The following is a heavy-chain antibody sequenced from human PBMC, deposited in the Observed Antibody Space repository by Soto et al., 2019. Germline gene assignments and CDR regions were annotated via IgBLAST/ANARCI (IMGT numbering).Heavy chain of an antibody. J-gene: IGHJ6*02. D-gene: IGHD3-10*01. CDR2: IRNEAKSYTT. Sequence: EVQLVESGGGLVQPGGSLRLSCAASGFSFSDHFMDWVRQAPGKGLEWVGRIRNEAKSYTTEYAASVKGRFIISRDDSKNSLYLQMNSLKNEDTAVYYCARDRVLVQGALIGYDMDVWGQGTTVTVSS. CDR1: GFSFSDHF. V-gene: IGHV3-72*01. CDR3: ARDRVLVQGALIGYDMDV.